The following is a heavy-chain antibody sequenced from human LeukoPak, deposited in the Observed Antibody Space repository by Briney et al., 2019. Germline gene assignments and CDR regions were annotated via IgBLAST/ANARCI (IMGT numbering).Heavy chain of an antibody. Sequence: ASVKVSCKASGYTFTNYDINWVRQATGQGREWMGWMNPNSGNTDYAQKFQGRVTMTRNTSISTAYMELSSLRSEDTAVYYCAREPGRYFDWLLSGETDYWGQGTLVTVSS. J-gene: IGHJ4*02. CDR1: GYTFTNYD. V-gene: IGHV1-8*01. CDR2: MNPNSGNT. CDR3: AREPGRYFDWLLSGETDY. D-gene: IGHD3-9*01.